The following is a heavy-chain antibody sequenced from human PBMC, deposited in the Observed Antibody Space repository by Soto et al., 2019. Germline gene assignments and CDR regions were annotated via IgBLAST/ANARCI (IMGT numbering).Heavy chain of an antibody. CDR1: NYTFTSYG. Sequence: SVKVSCKASNYTFTSYGISWVRQAPGQGLEWMGWISAYNGNTNYAQKLQGRVTMTTDTSTNTAYMEVRSLRSDDTAVYYCATYHLNSYYYGMDVWGQGTTVTVS. CDR3: ATYHLNSYYYGMDV. V-gene: IGHV1-18*01. J-gene: IGHJ6*02. CDR2: ISAYNGNT.